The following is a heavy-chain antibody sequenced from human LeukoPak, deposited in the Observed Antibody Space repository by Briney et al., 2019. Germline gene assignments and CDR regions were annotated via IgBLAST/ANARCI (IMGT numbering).Heavy chain of an antibody. D-gene: IGHD6-19*01. CDR1: GFTFSNYA. CDR2: INSDGSST. Sequence: GGSLRLSCAAAGFTFSNYAMTWVRQAPGKGLVWVSRINSDGSSTSYADSVKGRFTISRDNAKNTLYLQMNSLRAEDTAVYYCARDREQWLPGAFDIWGQGTMVTVSS. J-gene: IGHJ3*02. CDR3: ARDREQWLPGAFDI. V-gene: IGHV3-74*01.